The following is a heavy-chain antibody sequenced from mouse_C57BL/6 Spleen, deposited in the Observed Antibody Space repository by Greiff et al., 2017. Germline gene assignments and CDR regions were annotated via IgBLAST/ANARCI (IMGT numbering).Heavy chain of an antibody. CDR2: ISSGGSYT. CDR1: GFTFSSYG. D-gene: IGHD3-2*01. V-gene: IGHV5-6*02. Sequence: EVMLVESGGDLVKPGGSLKLSCAASGFTFSSYGMSWVRQTPDKRLEWVATISSGGSYTYYPDSVKGRFTISRDNAKNTLYLQMSSLKSEDTAMXYWARLDSSGFAYWGQGTLVTVSA. J-gene: IGHJ3*01. CDR3: ARLDSSGFAY.